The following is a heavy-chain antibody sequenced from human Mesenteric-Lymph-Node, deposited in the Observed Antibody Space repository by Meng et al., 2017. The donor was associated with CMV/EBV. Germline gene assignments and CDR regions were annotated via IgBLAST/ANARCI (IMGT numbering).Heavy chain of an antibody. CDR1: GFTVSSNY. CDR2: IYSGGST. V-gene: IGHV3-66*02. CDR3: ARAMTTLTG. Sequence: GESLKISCAASGFTVSSNYMSWVRQAPGKGLEWVSVIYSGGSTYYADSVKGRFTISRDNSKNTLYLQMNSLRAEDTAVYYCARAMTTLTGWGQGTLVTVSS. D-gene: IGHD4-11*01. J-gene: IGHJ4*02.